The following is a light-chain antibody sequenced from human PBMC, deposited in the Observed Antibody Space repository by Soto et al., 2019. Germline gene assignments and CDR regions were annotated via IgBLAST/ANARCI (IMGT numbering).Light chain of an antibody. CDR3: QQSDSTPWT. V-gene: IGKV1-39*01. CDR2: EAS. CDR1: QSISTY. Sequence: DIQMTQSPSSLSASVGDRVTVTCRASQSISTYLKWYQQKPGKAPKLLIYEASSLQSGVPSRFSGSGSGTDFTLTISSLQPEDFATYYCQQSDSTPWTVGQGTKVEIK. J-gene: IGKJ1*01.